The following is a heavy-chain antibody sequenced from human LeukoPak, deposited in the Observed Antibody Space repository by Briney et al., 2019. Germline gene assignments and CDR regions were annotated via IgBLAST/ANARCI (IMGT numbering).Heavy chain of an antibody. J-gene: IGHJ4*02. CDR1: GFTVSRHF. V-gene: IGHV3-53*01. D-gene: IGHD2-2*01. CDR2: LYDDGTT. Sequence: QPGGSLRLSCEVSGFTVSRHFMSWVRQAPGKGLDWVSVLYDDGTTHYADSVKGRFTISRDTSQNILYLEMNSLRADDTAVYCCARELLYHYYEYWGQGTLVTVSA. CDR3: ARELLYHYYEY.